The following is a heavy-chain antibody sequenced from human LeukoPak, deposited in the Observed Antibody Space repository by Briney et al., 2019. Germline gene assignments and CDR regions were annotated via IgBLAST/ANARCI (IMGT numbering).Heavy chain of an antibody. CDR2: ISYDGSNK. V-gene: IGHV3-30-3*02. D-gene: IGHD2-2*01. Sequence: PGGSLRLSCAASGFTFSSYAMHWVRQAPGKGLEWVAVISYDGSNKYYADSVKGRFTISRDNSKNTLYLQMNSLRAEDTAVYYCAKSLRCFQLLSECYFDYWGQGTLVTVSS. CDR3: AKSLRCFQLLSECYFDY. CDR1: GFTFSSYA. J-gene: IGHJ4*02.